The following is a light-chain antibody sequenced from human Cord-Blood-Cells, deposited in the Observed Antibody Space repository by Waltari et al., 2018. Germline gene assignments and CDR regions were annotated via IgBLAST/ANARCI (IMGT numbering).Light chain of an antibody. CDR2: WAS. Sequence: DIVMTQSPDSLAVSLGERATINCKSSQSVLYSSNNKNYLAWYQQKPGQPPKLLIYWASTRESGVPDRFSGSGSGTDFTLTISSLQAEDVAVYYCQQYYSTPPITFGQGHDWRLN. CDR1: QSVLYSSNNKNY. V-gene: IGKV4-1*01. J-gene: IGKJ5*01. CDR3: QQYYSTPPIT.